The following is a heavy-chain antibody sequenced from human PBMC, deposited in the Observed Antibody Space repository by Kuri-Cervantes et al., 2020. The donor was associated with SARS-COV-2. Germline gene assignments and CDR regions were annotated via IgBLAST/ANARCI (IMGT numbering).Heavy chain of an antibody. Sequence: GESLKISCKASGYTFTSYDINWVRQATGQGLEWMGWMNPNSGNTGYAQKFQGRVTITRNTSISTAYMELSSLRSEDTAVYYCARDPTLSSGSYYSSFDYWGQGTLVTVSS. CDR3: ARDPTLSSGSYYSSFDY. J-gene: IGHJ4*02. CDR1: GYTFTSYD. V-gene: IGHV1-8*03. CDR2: MNPNSGNT. D-gene: IGHD3-10*01.